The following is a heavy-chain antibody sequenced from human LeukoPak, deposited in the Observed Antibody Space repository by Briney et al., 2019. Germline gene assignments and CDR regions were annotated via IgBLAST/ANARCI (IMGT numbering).Heavy chain of an antibody. V-gene: IGHV3-30*18. CDR1: GFSFSTYD. J-gene: IGHJ4*02. D-gene: IGHD3-9*01. CDR3: AKGSIDWYYFDY. CDR2: ISSDGSHK. Sequence: GGSLRLSCAASGFSFSTYDMHWVRQAPGKGLEWVAVISSDGSHKYWADSVKGRFTISRDNSKNTVYLQMNSLRAEDTAVFYCAKGSIDWYYFDYWGQGALVTVSS.